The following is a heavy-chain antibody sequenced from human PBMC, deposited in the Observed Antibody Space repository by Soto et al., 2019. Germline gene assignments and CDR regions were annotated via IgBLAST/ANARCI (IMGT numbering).Heavy chain of an antibody. CDR1: GFTFSSYS. J-gene: IGHJ6*03. CDR2: ISSSSSYI. V-gene: IGHV3-21*01. CDR3: ARVNGEYCSSTSCYDYYYYYMDV. Sequence: PGGSLRLSCAASGFTFSSYSMNWVRQAPGKGLEWVSSISSSSSYIYYADSVKGRFTISRDNAKNSLYLQMNSLRAEDTAVYYCARVNGEYCSSTSCYDYYYYYMDVWGKGTTVTVSS. D-gene: IGHD2-2*01.